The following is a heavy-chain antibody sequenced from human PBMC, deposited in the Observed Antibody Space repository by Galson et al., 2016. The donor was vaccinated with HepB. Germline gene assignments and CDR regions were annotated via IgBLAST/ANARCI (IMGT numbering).Heavy chain of an antibody. CDR3: ARDGGGGYNLDY. Sequence: SLRLSCAASGFTFSSYWMSWVRQAPGKGLEWVSAMSDSGGSTYYADSVKGRFTISRDNSKNTLYLQMNSLRDEDTAVYFCARDGGGGYNLDYWGQGTLVTVSS. CDR2: MSDSGGST. CDR1: GFTFSSYW. D-gene: IGHD5-24*01. J-gene: IGHJ4*02. V-gene: IGHV3-23*01.